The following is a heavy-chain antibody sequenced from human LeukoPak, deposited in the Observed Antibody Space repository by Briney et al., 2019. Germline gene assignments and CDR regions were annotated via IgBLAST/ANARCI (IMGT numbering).Heavy chain of an antibody. Sequence: SETLSLTCTVSGGSINSGSHYWSWIRQPAGKGLEWIGRIYSSGSTNYNPSLKSRVTMSVDTSKNQFSPKLSSVTAADTAVYYCVTSYYYYYFYMDVWGRGTTVTVSS. CDR1: GGSINSGSHY. CDR2: IYSSGST. J-gene: IGHJ6*03. CDR3: VTSYYYYYFYMDV. V-gene: IGHV4-61*02.